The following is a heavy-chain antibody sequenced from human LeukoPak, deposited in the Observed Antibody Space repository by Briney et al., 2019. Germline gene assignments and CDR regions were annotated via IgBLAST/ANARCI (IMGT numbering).Heavy chain of an antibody. D-gene: IGHD3-3*01. CDR1: GGSISSYY. CDR3: ARESYDFWSGYLYDY. V-gene: IGHV4-4*07. Sequence: SETQSLTCTVSGGSISSYYWSWIRQPAGKGLEWIGRIYTSGSTNYNPSLKSRVTMSVDTSKNQFSLKLSSVTAADTAVYYCARESYDFWSGYLYDYWGQGTLVTVSS. J-gene: IGHJ4*02. CDR2: IYTSGST.